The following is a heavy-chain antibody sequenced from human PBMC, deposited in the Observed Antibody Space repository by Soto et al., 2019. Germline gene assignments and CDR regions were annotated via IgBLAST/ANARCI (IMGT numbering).Heavy chain of an antibody. CDR1: GYSFTSYW. CDR2: IDPSDSYT. CDR3: ARQVIVGATTVPYGMDV. D-gene: IGHD1-26*01. Sequence: PGESLKISCKGSGYSFTSYWISWVRQMPGKGLEWMGRIDPSDSYTNYSPSFQGHVTISADKSISTAYLQWSSLKASDTAMYYCARQVIVGATTVPYGMDVWGQGTTVTVSS. V-gene: IGHV5-10-1*01. J-gene: IGHJ6*02.